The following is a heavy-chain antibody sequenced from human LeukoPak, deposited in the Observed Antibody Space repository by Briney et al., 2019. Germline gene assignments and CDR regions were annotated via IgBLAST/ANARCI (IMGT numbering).Heavy chain of an antibody. D-gene: IGHD4-23*01. CDR2: MNPNSGNT. V-gene: IGHV1-8*01. Sequence: GASVKVSCKASGYTFTSYDINWVRQATGQGLEWMGWMNPNSGNTGYAQKFQGGVTMTRNTSISTAYMELSSLRSEDTAVYYCARGSGLTTTVVTETSSNFDYWGQGTLVTVSS. J-gene: IGHJ4*02. CDR1: GYTFTSYD. CDR3: ARGSGLTTTVVTETSSNFDY.